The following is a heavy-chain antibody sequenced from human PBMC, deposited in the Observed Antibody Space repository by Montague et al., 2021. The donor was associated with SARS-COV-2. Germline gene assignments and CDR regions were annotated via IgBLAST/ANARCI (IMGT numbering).Heavy chain of an antibody. Sequence: SETLSLTCTVSGGSISSSNYYWDWIRQPPGKGLEWIGSIYDSGSTYYNPSLKSRVTISVDTSKNHFSLKLSSVTAADTAVYYCARRGRKLLPVATTIGGFAIWGQGTMVPVSS. V-gene: IGHV4-39*02. CDR1: GGSISSSNYY. CDR3: ARRGRKLLPVATTIGGFAI. D-gene: IGHD5-12*01. CDR2: IYDSGST. J-gene: IGHJ3*02.